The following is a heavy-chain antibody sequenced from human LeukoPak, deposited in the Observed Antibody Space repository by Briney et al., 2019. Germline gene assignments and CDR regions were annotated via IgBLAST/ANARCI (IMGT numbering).Heavy chain of an antibody. J-gene: IGHJ4*02. Sequence: GGSLRLSCAASGFTFSSYAMSWVRQAPGKGLEWVSTISGSGGSTYYADSVKGRFTISRDNSKNTLYLQMDSLRAEDTAVYYCAKDQWGSGSYPFDYWGQGTLVTVSS. V-gene: IGHV3-23*01. CDR2: ISGSGGST. D-gene: IGHD3-10*01. CDR1: GFTFSSYA. CDR3: AKDQWGSGSYPFDY.